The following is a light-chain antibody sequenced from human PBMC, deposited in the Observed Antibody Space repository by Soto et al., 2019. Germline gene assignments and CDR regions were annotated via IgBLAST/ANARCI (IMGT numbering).Light chain of an antibody. J-gene: IGKJ4*01. CDR2: GAS. Sequence: EIVLTHSPGTLSLSPGERATLSCRASQRGSSSYLAWYQQIPGQAPRLLIYGASSRATGIPDRFSGSGSGTDFTRTISRMEPEAFAVYYCQQYATSPPNFGGGTKVESK. V-gene: IGKV3-20*01. CDR3: QQYATSPPN. CDR1: QRGSSSY.